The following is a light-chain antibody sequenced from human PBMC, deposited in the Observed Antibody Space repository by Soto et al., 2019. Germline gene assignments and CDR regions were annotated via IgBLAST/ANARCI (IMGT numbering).Light chain of an antibody. CDR1: QSVNTN. J-gene: IGKJ1*01. CDR2: GAS. Sequence: EIEMTQSPATLSVSPGERATLSCRASQSVNTNLAWYQQKPGQAPRLLIYGASTRAPGIPARFSGSGSGTEFTLTVSSLQSEDFAVYYCQQRSNWPPTFGQGTKVEIK. CDR3: QQRSNWPPT. V-gene: IGKV3-15*01.